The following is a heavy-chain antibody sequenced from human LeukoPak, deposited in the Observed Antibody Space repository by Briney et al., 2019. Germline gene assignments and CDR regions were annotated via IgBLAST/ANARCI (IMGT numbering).Heavy chain of an antibody. CDR3: AKGSSSTQQRGYFDY. CDR1: GFTFSSYG. CDR2: ISNDGSNK. D-gene: IGHD6-13*01. J-gene: IGHJ4*02. Sequence: SGRSLRLSCAASGFTFSSYGMHWVRQAPGKGLEWVAVISNDGSNKYYADSVKGRFTISRDNSKNTLYLQMNSLRGEDTAVYYCAKGSSSTQQRGYFDYWGQGTLVTVSS. V-gene: IGHV3-30*18.